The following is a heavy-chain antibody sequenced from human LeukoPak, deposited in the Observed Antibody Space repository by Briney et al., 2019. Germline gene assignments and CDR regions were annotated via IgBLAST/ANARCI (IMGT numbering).Heavy chain of an antibody. CDR1: GFTFSTYR. J-gene: IGHJ4*02. CDR2: ISTNNKYI. D-gene: IGHD1-14*01. CDR3: AREPALDY. Sequence: GGSLRLSCPASGFTFSTYRMNWVRQAPGKGLEWVSSISTNNKYIYYAESVKGRFTISRDDAKNSLYLQMNSLRDDDTAVYYCAREPALDYWGQGTLVTVSS. V-gene: IGHV3-21*01.